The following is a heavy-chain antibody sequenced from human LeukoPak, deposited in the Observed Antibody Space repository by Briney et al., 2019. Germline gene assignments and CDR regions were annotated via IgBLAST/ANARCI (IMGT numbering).Heavy chain of an antibody. CDR2: IDRDGNEK. D-gene: IGHD2-21*02. Sequence: PGGSLRLSCAASGFTFSNYWMSWVRQAPGQGLEWVANIDRDGNEKYYVDSVKGRYTISRDNAKNSLYLQMNSLRAGDTAVYYCANYYCGGDCRAYWGQGTLVTVSS. CDR1: GFTFSNYW. CDR3: ANYYCGGDCRAY. V-gene: IGHV3-7*03. J-gene: IGHJ4*02.